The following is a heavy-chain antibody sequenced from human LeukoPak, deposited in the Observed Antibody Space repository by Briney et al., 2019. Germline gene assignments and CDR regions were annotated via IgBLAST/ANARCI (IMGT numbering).Heavy chain of an antibody. Sequence: GASVKVSCKASEGTFSNSAISWVRQAPGQGLEWMGGIIPILGTSTYAQRFQGRVTMTRDMSTSTAYMELSSLRSEDTAVYYCARAVITSPRSAFDIWGQGTMVTVSS. CDR3: ARAVITSPRSAFDI. CDR2: IIPILGTS. D-gene: IGHD4-23*01. CDR1: EGTFSNSA. J-gene: IGHJ3*02. V-gene: IGHV1-69*05.